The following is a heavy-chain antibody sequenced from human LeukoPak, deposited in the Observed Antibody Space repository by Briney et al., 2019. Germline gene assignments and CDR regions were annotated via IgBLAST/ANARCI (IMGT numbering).Heavy chain of an antibody. CDR3: ERAQKKYYYDSSGYHSRDYFDY. CDR1: GGSISSYY. CDR2: IYYSGSS. D-gene: IGHD3-22*01. J-gene: IGHJ4*02. V-gene: IGHV4-59*01. Sequence: PSETLSLTCTVSGGSISSYYWSWIRQPPGKGLEWIGHIYYSGSSNYNPSLKSRVTISVDTSKNQFSLKLSSVTAADTAVYYCERAQKKYYYDSSGYHSRDYFDYWGQGTLVTVSS.